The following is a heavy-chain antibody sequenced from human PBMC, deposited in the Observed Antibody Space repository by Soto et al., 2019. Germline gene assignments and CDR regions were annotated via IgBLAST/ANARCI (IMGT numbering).Heavy chain of an antibody. CDR1: GFTFSSYE. J-gene: IGHJ3*02. Sequence: GGSLRLSCAASGFTFSSYEMNWVRQAPGKGLEWVSYISSSGSTIYYADSVKGRFTISRDNAKNTVHLQMNSLRAEDTAVYYCARDRGRHFDIWGQGTVVTVSS. CDR3: ARDRGRHFDI. V-gene: IGHV3-48*03. CDR2: ISSSGSTI.